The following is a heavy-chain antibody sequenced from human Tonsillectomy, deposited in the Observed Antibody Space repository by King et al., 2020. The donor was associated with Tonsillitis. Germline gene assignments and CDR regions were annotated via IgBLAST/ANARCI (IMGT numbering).Heavy chain of an antibody. CDR1: GFTFSTYG. V-gene: IGHV3-30*02. Sequence: QVQLVESGGGVVQPGGSLRLSCAASGFTFSTYGMHWVRQAPGKGLEWVAFMHNDGSNSDYADSVKGRFTISRDNSKNTLFLQMNSLRAEDTAVYYCAKDISVSTAFDYWGQGTLVTVSS. CDR2: MHNDGSNS. D-gene: IGHD4-17*01. CDR3: AKDISVSTAFDY. J-gene: IGHJ4*02.